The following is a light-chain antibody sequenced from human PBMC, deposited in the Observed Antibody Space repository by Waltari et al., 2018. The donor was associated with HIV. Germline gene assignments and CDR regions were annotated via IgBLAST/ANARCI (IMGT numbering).Light chain of an antibody. CDR3: QAWDSGTVI. Sequence: YASWYQQKSGQSPVLVIYEDTKRPSGIPERFSASNSGNTATLTISGTQSMDEADYYCQAWDSGTVIFGGGTKLTVL. CDR1: Y. CDR2: EDT. J-gene: IGLJ2*01. V-gene: IGLV3-1*01.